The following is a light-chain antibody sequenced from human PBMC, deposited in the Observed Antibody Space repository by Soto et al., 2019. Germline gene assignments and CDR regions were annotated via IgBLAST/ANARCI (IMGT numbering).Light chain of an antibody. V-gene: IGLV1-44*01. J-gene: IGLJ1*01. CDR1: SSNIGSNT. Sequence: QSVLTQPPSVSETPGQRVTISCSGSSSNIGSNTVNWYRQLPETAPKLLIYSNTQRPSGVPDRFSGSKSGTSASLAISGLQSEDEADYYCAVWGDSLNGCVFGTGTKLTVL. CDR3: AVWGDSLNGCV. CDR2: SNT.